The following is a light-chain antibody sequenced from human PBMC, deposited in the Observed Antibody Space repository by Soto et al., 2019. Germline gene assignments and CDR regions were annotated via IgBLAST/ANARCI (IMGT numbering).Light chain of an antibody. CDR1: SSDVGSYNL. Sequence: QSVLTQPASVSGSPGQAITISCTGTSSDVGSYNLVSWYQQHPGKAAKLMVYEVRKRPSGVSNRFSGSKSVNTASLTISGLKAEDEAEYYCCSYAGSSTFVVFGGGTNLTVL. J-gene: IGLJ2*01. CDR2: EVR. V-gene: IGLV2-23*02. CDR3: CSYAGSSTFVV.